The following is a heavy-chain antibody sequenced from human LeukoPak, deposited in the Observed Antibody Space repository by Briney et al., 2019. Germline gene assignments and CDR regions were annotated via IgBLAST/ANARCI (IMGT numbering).Heavy chain of an antibody. Sequence: ASVKVSCKASGYTFTSYGISWVRQAPGQGLEWVGWISAYNGNTNYAQKLQGRVTMTTDTSTSTAYMELRSLRSDDTAVYYCARDSNWAPLYSSSWYREGAHFDYWGQGTLVTVSS. J-gene: IGHJ4*02. D-gene: IGHD6-13*01. CDR1: GYTFTSYG. V-gene: IGHV1-18*01. CDR3: ARDSNWAPLYSSSWYREGAHFDY. CDR2: ISAYNGNT.